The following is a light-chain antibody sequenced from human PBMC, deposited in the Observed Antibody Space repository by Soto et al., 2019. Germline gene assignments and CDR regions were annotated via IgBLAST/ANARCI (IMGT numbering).Light chain of an antibody. CDR1: QSIHKW. CDR3: RQYYSYPIT. CDR2: DAS. V-gene: IGKV1-5*01. Sequence: DIQMTQSPSTLSATVGDRVTITCRASQSIHKWLAWYQQKPGKAPKLLIYDASTLQSGVPSRFSGSGSGTEFILSISSLQPGDFSTYYCRQYYSYPITFGQGTRLEIK. J-gene: IGKJ5*01.